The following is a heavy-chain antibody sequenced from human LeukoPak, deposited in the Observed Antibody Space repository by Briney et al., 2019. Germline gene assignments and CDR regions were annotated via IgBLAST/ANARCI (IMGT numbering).Heavy chain of an antibody. J-gene: IGHJ4*02. CDR2: MDPTGSQK. V-gene: IGHV3-7*01. CDR3: AIWTSGNY. CDR1: QFTFSIYA. Sequence: PGGSLRLSCAASQFTFSIYAMSWVRQAPGKGLEWVANMDPTGSQKRYVDSVKGRFTISKDNPGTSLYLDMHSLRAEDTAIYYCAIWTSGNYWGQGTLVTVSS. D-gene: IGHD3/OR15-3a*01.